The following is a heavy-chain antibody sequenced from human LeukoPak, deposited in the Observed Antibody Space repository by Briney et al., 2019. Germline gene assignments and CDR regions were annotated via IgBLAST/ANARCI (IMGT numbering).Heavy chain of an antibody. V-gene: IGHV4-4*07. J-gene: IGHJ5*02. CDR2: IYTSGST. CDR3: ARGVGYGSTYYDFWSGYYHPNCNNWFDP. D-gene: IGHD3-3*01. Sequence: SETLSLTCTVSGGSISSYYWSWIRQPAGKGLEWIGRIYTSGSTNYNPSLKSRVTMSVDTSKNQFSLKLSSVAAADTAVYYCARGVGYGSTYYDFWSGYYHPNCNNWFDPWGQGTLVTVSS. CDR1: GGSISSYY.